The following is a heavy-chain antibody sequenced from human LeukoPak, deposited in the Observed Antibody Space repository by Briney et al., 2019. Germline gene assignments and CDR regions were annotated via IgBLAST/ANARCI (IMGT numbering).Heavy chain of an antibody. J-gene: IGHJ6*03. CDR1: GYSISSGYY. D-gene: IGHD3-10*01. CDR3: ARHDGSGTGYYYYYYMDV. CDR2: IYHSGST. Sequence: PSETLSLTCAVSGYSISSGYYWGWIRQPPGKGLEWIGSIYHSGSTYYNPSLKSRVTISVDTSKNQFSLKLSSVTAADTAVYYCARHDGSGTGYYYYYYMDVWGKGITVTVSS. V-gene: IGHV4-38-2*01.